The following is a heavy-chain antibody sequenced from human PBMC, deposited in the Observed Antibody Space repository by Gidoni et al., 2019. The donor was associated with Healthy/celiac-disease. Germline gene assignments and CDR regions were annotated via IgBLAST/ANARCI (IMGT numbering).Heavy chain of an antibody. D-gene: IGHD2-2*01. Sequence: EVQLVESGGGLDQPGGSLRLSCASSRITVSSNYMSWVRQAPGKGLEWVSVIYSGGSTYYADSVKGRFTISRDNSKNTLYLQMNSLRAEDTAVYYCARDWYCSSTSCYGNNYYYMDVWGKGTTVTVSS. V-gene: IGHV3-66*02. CDR1: RITVSSNY. J-gene: IGHJ6*03. CDR2: IYSGGST. CDR3: ARDWYCSSTSCYGNNYYYMDV.